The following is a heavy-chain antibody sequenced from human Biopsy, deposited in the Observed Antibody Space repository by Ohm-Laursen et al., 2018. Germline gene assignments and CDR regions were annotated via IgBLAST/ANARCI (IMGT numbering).Heavy chain of an antibody. J-gene: IGHJ3*01. V-gene: IGHV3-7*01. CDR2: IKQDGSEK. CDR3: ARPKSRRALDV. Sequence: GSLRLSCAASGFTFADYWMNWVRRAPGKGLEWVANIKQDGSEKNYVDSVKGRFTITRGNANNSLYLQMNSLRVEDTAVYYCARPKSRRALDVWGQGTMVTVSS. D-gene: IGHD2-2*01. CDR1: GFTFADYW.